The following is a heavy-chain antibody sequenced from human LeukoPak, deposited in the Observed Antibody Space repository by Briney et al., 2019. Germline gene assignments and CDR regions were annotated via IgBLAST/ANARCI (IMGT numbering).Heavy chain of an antibody. V-gene: IGHV3-23*01. D-gene: IGHD3-16*01. CDR1: GFTFSSYA. CDR2: ISGSGGST. J-gene: IGHJ3*02. CDR3: ARDGLGLHAFDI. Sequence: PGGSLRLSCAASGFTFSSYAMSWVRQAPGKGLEWVSAISGSGGSTYYADSVKGRFTISRDNAKNSLYLQMNSLRAEDTAVYYCARDGLGLHAFDIWGQGTMVTVSS.